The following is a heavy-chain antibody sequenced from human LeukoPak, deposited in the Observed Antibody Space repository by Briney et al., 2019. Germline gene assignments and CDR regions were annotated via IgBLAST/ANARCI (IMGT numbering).Heavy chain of an antibody. CDR1: GFTFDDYA. CDR3: AKDLDSRGLYYFDY. J-gene: IGHJ4*02. D-gene: IGHD3-22*01. V-gene: IGHV3-9*01. CDR2: ISWNSGSI. Sequence: PGGSLRLSCAASGFTFDDYAMHWVRQAPGKGLEWVSGISWNSGSIGYADSVKGRFTISGDYAKNSLYLQMNSLRAEDTALYYCAKDLDSRGLYYFDYWGQGTLVTVSS.